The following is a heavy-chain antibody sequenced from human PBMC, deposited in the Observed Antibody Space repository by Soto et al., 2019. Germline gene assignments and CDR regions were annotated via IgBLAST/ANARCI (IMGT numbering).Heavy chain of an antibody. CDR3: AREYSLYGSGSYYNVGNWFDP. Sequence: SVKVSCKASGGTFSSYAISWVRQAPGQGLEWMGGIIPIFGTANYAQKFQGRVTITADKSTSTAYMELSSLRSEDTAVYYCAREYSLYGSGSYYNVGNWFDPWGQGTLVTSPQ. V-gene: IGHV1-69*06. CDR1: GGTFSSYA. CDR2: IIPIFGTA. J-gene: IGHJ5*02. D-gene: IGHD3-10*01.